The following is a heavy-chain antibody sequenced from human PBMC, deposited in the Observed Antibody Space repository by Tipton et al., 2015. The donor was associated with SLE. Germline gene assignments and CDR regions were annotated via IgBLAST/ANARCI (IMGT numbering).Heavy chain of an antibody. Sequence: QLVQSGAEVKEPGESLKISCKGSGYNLINSWIGWVRQMPGKGLEWMGIIYPVDSDIRYSPSSQGQVTISADKSINTAYLQWSTLKASDTAMYYCATAKRRYGGNSKIDAFDIWGQGTMVTVSS. CDR1: GYNLINSW. CDR3: ATAKRRYGGNSKIDAFDI. V-gene: IGHV5-51*03. CDR2: IYPVDSDI. D-gene: IGHD4-23*01. J-gene: IGHJ3*02.